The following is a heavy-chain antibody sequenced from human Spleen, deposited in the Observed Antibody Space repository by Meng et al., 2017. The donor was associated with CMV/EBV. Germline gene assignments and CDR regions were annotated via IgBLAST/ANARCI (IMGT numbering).Heavy chain of an antibody. J-gene: IGHJ4*02. CDR1: GFTFSRYS. Sequence: SCAASGFTFSRYSMNWVRQAPGKGLEWVSYISSSISIKNYADSVKGRFTISRDNAKSSLYLQMSSLRAEDTAVYYCARDQSEYCTNGGCYPTHFDYWGQGTLVTVSS. CDR2: ISSSISIK. V-gene: IGHV3-48*04. CDR3: ARDQSEYCTNGGCYPTHFDY. D-gene: IGHD2-8*01.